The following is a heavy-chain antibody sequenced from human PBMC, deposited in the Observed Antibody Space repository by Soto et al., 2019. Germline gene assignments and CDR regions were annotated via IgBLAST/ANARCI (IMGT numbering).Heavy chain of an antibody. D-gene: IGHD6-19*01. CDR3: AKRHSSGWYDPNYYYYMDV. V-gene: IGHV3-23*01. Sequence: EVQLLESGGGLVQPGGSLRLSCAASGFTFSSYAMSWVRQAPGKGLEWVSAISGSGGSTYYADSVKGRFTISRDNSKNTLYLQMNSLRAEDTAVYYCAKRHSSGWYDPNYYYYMDVWGKGTTVTVFS. CDR1: GFTFSSYA. J-gene: IGHJ6*03. CDR2: ISGSGGST.